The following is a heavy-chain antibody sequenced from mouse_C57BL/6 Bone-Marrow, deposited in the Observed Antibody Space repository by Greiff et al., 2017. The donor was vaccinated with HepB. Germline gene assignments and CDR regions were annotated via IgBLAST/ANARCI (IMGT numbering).Heavy chain of an antibody. Sequence: DVKLQESGPGLVKPSQSLSLTCSVTGYSITSGYYWNWIRQFPGNKLEWMGYISYDGSNNYNPSLKNRISITRDTSKNQFFLKLNSVTTEDTAKYYCARDLIYYGYDVGYYYAMDYWGQGTSVTVSS. D-gene: IGHD2-2*01. CDR2: ISYDGSN. CDR3: ARDLIYYGYDVGYYYAMDY. J-gene: IGHJ4*01. V-gene: IGHV3-6*01. CDR1: GYSITSGYY.